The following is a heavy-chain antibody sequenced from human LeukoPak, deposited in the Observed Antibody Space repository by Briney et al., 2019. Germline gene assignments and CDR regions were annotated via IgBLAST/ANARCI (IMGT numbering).Heavy chain of an antibody. D-gene: IGHD7-27*01. V-gene: IGHV3-23*01. CDR2: ISGSGGST. Sequence: QPGGSLRLSCAASGFTVSSNYMSWVRQAPGKGLEWVSAISGSGGSTYYADSVKGRFTISRDNSKNTLYLQMNSLRAEDTAVYYCAKLSWGSLEGGAFDIWGQGTMVTVSS. CDR3: AKLSWGSLEGGAFDI. CDR1: GFTVSSNY. J-gene: IGHJ3*02.